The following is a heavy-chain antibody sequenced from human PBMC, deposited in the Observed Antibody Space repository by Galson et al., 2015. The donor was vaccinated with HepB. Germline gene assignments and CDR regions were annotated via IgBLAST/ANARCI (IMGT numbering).Heavy chain of an antibody. CDR3: ARDDRAAGDYYYYYMDV. CDR2: IYSGGST. Sequence: SLRLSCAASGFTVSSNYMSWDRQAPGKGLEWVSVIYSGGSTYYADSVKGRFTISRDNSKNTLYLQMNSLRAEDTAVYYCARDDRAAGDYYYYYMDVWGKGTTVTVSS. V-gene: IGHV3-53*01. CDR1: GFTVSSNY. J-gene: IGHJ6*03. D-gene: IGHD6-13*01.